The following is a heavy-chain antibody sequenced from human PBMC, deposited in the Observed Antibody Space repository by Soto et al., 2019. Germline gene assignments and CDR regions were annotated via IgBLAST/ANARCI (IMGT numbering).Heavy chain of an antibody. Sequence: EVQLLGSGGGLVQPGGSLRLSCAASGFIFSSYAMTWVRQAPGKGLEWVSAISGSGGATYYADSVKGRFTISRDNSKNTLYLQMNRLRADATAFYYCATGPVEVSSTGRAGAYGGQGTLCTVSS. V-gene: IGHV3-23*01. J-gene: IGHJ4*02. CDR3: ATGPVEVSSTGRAGAY. CDR2: ISGSGGAT. CDR1: GFIFSSYA. D-gene: IGHD6-6*01.